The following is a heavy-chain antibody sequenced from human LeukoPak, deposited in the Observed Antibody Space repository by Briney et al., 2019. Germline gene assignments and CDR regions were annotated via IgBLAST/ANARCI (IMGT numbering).Heavy chain of an antibody. D-gene: IGHD6-19*01. J-gene: IGHJ6*02. V-gene: IGHV3-66*01. CDR3: AREGIAVAGIPQYGMDV. Sequence: GGSLRLSCAASGFTVSSNYMSWVRQAPGKGLEWVSVIYSGGSTYYADSVKGRFTISRDNSKNTLYLQMNSLRAEDTAVYYCAREGIAVAGIPQYGMDVWGQGTTVTVSS. CDR1: GFTVSSNY. CDR2: IYSGGST.